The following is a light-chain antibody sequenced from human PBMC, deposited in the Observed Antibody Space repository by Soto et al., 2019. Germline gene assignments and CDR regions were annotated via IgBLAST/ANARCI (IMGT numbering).Light chain of an antibody. J-gene: IGKJ4*01. CDR1: QNINEY. V-gene: IGKV3-11*01. CDR3: QQRRDWPLT. Sequence: EIVLTQSPATLSLSPGERATLSCRASQNINEYLIWYQQKPGQAPRLLMHDASKRATGIPARFSGSGSGTDFTLTISSLEPEDFAVYYCQQRRDWPLTFGVGTKVE. CDR2: DAS.